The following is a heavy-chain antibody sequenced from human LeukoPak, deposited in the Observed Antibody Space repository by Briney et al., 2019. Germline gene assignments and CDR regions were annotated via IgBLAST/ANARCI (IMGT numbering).Heavy chain of an antibody. D-gene: IGHD3-10*01. V-gene: IGHV1-2*02. J-gene: IGHJ5*02. CDR3: ARHGRTVRGVIINRSSYNWFDP. Sequence: ASVKVSCKASGYTFTGYYMHWERQAPGQGLEWMGWINPNSGGTNYAQKFQGRVTMTRDTSISTAYMELSRLRSDDTAVYYCARHGRTVRGVIINRSSYNWFDPWGQGTLVTVSS. CDR2: INPNSGGT. CDR1: GYTFTGYY.